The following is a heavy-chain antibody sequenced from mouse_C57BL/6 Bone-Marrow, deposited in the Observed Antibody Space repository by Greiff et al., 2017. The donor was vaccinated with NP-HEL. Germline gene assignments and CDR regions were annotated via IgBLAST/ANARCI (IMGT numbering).Heavy chain of an antibody. CDR2: ISSGGSYT. CDR1: GFTFSSYG. CDR3: ARGYRKAWFAY. V-gene: IGHV5-6*01. J-gene: IGHJ3*01. Sequence: EVQVVESGGDLVKPGGSLKLSCAASGFTFSSYGMSWVRQTPDKRLEWVATISSGGSYTYYPDSVKGRFTISRDNAKNTLYLQMSSLKSEDTAMYYCARGYRKAWFAYWGQGTLVTVSA. D-gene: IGHD2-14*01.